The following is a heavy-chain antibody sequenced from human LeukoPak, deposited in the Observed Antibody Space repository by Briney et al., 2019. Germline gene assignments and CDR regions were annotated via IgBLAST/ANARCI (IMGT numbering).Heavy chain of an antibody. V-gene: IGHV3-21*01. CDR1: GFTFSTYA. D-gene: IGHD6-19*01. CDR3: ARDYGWSFDY. CDR2: ISSGSGYI. J-gene: IGHJ4*02. Sequence: GGSLRLSCAASGFTFSTYAMNWVRQAPGKGLEWVSSISSGSGYIYYADSVKGRFIISRDNAKNSLSLQMNSLRDEDTAVYYCARDYGWSFDYWGQGTLVTVSS.